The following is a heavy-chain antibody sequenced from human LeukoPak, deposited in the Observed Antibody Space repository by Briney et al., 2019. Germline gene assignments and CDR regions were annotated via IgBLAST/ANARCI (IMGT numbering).Heavy chain of an antibody. V-gene: IGHV4-39*07. CDR1: GGSISGSTYY. D-gene: IGHD4-23*01. CDR2: IYYSGST. Sequence: PSETLSLTCTVSGGSISGSTYYWGWLRQPPGKGLEWIGSIYYSGSTYYNPSLKSRVTISVDTSKNQFSLNLTSLTAADTAVYYCARDHTVTSSYWGQGTLVTVSS. CDR3: ARDHTVTSSY. J-gene: IGHJ4*02.